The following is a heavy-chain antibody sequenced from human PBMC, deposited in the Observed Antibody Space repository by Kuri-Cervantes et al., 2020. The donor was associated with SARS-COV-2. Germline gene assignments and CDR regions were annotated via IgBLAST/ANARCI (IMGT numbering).Heavy chain of an antibody. CDR1: GYSISSGYY. CDR2: IYHSGST. J-gene: IGHJ4*02. CDR3: ASVGIGNYFDY. Sequence: SETLSLTCAVSGYSISSGYYWGWIRQPPGEGLEWIGSIYHSGSTYYNPSLKSRVTISVDTSKNQFSLKLSSVTAADTAVYYCASVGIGNYFDYWGQGTLVTVSS. D-gene: IGHD7-27*01. V-gene: IGHV4-38-2*01.